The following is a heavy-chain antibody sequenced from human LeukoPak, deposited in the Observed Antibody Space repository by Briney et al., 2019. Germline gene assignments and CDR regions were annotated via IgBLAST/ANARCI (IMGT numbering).Heavy chain of an antibody. CDR3: ARHYSVGYYAFDAFDL. D-gene: IGHD3-22*01. CDR1: GFTFSSYN. Sequence: GESLRLSCAASGFTFSSYNMDWVRQSPGKGPEWVSTILSSSGYMYYADSVKGRFTVSRDNARNSLYLQMNSLRADDTAVYYCARHYSVGYYAFDAFDLWGQGTMVTVSS. J-gene: IGHJ3*01. V-gene: IGHV3-21*06. CDR2: ILSSSGYM.